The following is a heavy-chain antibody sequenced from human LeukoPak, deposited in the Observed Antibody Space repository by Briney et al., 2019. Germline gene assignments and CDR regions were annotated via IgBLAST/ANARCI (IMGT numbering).Heavy chain of an antibody. CDR1: GFNFSSYG. CDR2: ISGSGGST. D-gene: IGHD2-21*01. J-gene: IGHJ3*02. CDR3: AREGSTLVIHAFDI. V-gene: IGHV3-23*01. Sequence: GGSLRLSCAASGFNFSSYGMSWVRQAPGKGLEWASAISGSGGSTYYADSVKGRFIISRDNLKNTVYLQMNSLRTDDTAVYFCAREGSTLVIHAFDIWGLGTMVTVSS.